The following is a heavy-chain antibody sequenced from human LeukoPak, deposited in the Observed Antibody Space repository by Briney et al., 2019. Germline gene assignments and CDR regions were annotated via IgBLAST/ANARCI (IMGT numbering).Heavy chain of an antibody. D-gene: IGHD2-2*01. J-gene: IGHJ5*02. CDR2: IRYDGSDP. CDR3: AQDRFCSSDSCSFGTTWFDP. Sequence: PGGSLRLSCATSGFVFSDYGIHWVRQAPGKGLEWVAFIRYDGSDPNYPDSVKGRCTISRDNSKNMVQLQMNSLRVEDTAVYYCAQDRFCSSDSCSFGTTWFDPWGQGTLVTVSS. CDR1: GFVFSDYG. V-gene: IGHV3-30*02.